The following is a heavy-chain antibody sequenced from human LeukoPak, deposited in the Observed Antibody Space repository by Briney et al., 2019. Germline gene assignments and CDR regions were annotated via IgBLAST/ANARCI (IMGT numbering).Heavy chain of an antibody. D-gene: IGHD6-19*01. J-gene: IGHJ4*02. CDR3: AREDKAIGSGWYPDY. V-gene: IGHV3-66*01. CDR1: GFSFSSYW. Sequence: GGSLRLSCAASGFSFSSYWMSWVRQAPGKGLEWVSVIYSGGSTYYADSVKGRFTISRDNSKNTLYLQMNSLRAEDTAVYYCAREDKAIGSGWYPDYWGQGTLVTVSS. CDR2: IYSGGST.